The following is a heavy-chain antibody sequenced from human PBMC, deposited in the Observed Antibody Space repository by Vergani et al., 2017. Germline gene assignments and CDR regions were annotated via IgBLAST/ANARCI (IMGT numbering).Heavy chain of an antibody. CDR3: ARGVVTEELYDMDV. J-gene: IGHJ6*02. Sequence: QVQLQQWGAGLLKPSETLSLTCAVYGGSFSGYYWSWIRQPPGKGLEWIGEINHSGSTNYNPSLKSRVTISVDTSKNQFSLKLSSVTAADTAVYYCARGVVTEELYDMDVWGQGTTGTVSS. D-gene: IGHD4-23*01. CDR2: INHSGST. V-gene: IGHV4-34*01. CDR1: GGSFSGYY.